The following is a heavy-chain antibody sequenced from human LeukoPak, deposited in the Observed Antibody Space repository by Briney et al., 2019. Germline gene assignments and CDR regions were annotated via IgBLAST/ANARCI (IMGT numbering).Heavy chain of an antibody. D-gene: IGHD3-10*01. Sequence: SETLSLTCTVSGGSISSYYWSWIRQPPGKGLEWIGYIYYSGSTNYNPSLKSRVTISVDTSKNQFSLKLSSATAADTAVYYCARDPGTYYFDYWGQGTLVTVSS. CDR1: GGSISSYY. CDR2: IYYSGST. J-gene: IGHJ4*02. CDR3: ARDPGTYYFDY. V-gene: IGHV4-59*01.